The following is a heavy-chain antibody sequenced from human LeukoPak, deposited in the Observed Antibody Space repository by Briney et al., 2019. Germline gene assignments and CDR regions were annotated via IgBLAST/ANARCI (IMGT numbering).Heavy chain of an antibody. Sequence: VASVKVSCKTSGYTFTTYAISWVRQAPGQGFEWMGWINTYNGNTNFAQKFQDRVTVTTDTSTGTAYLELRSLRSDDTAVYYCARDAIRGRLTSDYWGQGTLVTVSS. CDR3: ARDAIRGRLTSDY. CDR2: INTYNGNT. V-gene: IGHV1-18*01. J-gene: IGHJ4*02. CDR1: GYTFTTYA.